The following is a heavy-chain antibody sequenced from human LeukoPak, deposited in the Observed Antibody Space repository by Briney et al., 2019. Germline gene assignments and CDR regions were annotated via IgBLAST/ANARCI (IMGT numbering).Heavy chain of an antibody. CDR2: ISGSGGST. J-gene: IGHJ4*02. D-gene: IGHD6-19*01. CDR1: GFTFSIFA. CDR3: AVGSGWYYSFDY. V-gene: IGHV3-23*01. Sequence: GGSLRLSCAASGFTFSIFAMSWVRQAPGKGLEWVSAISGSGGSTYYADSVKGRFTISRDNSKNTLYLQMNSLRAEDTAVYYCAVGSGWYYSFDYWGQGTLVTVSS.